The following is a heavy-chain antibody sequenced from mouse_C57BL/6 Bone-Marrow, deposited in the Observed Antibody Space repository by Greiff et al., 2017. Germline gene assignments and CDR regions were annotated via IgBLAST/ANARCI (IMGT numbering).Heavy chain of an antibody. CDR1: GFTFSDYG. D-gene: IGHD2-5*01. V-gene: IGHV5-15*01. Sequence: EVKLMESGGGLVQPGGSLKLSCAASGFTFSDYGMAWVRQAPRKGPEWVAFISNLAYSIYYADTVTGRFTISRENAKKTLYLEMSSLRSEDTAMYYCARHYSNFYFDYWGQGTTLTVSS. CDR3: ARHYSNFYFDY. CDR2: ISNLAYSI. J-gene: IGHJ2*01.